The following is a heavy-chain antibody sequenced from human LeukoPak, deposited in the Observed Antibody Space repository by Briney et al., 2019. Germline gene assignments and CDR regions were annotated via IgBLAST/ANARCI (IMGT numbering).Heavy chain of an antibody. D-gene: IGHD3-10*01. V-gene: IGHV3-30*02. J-gene: IGHJ5*02. Sequence: GGSLRLSCAASGFTFSSYEMHWVRQAPGKGLEWVAHIRYDGSNKYYADSVKGRFTISRDDSKKMLYLQMNSLRPEDTAVYYCARGRRSGGITMIRGVKDRGWFDPWGQGTLVTVSS. CDR2: IRYDGSNK. CDR3: ARGRRSGGITMIRGVKDRGWFDP. CDR1: GFTFSSYE.